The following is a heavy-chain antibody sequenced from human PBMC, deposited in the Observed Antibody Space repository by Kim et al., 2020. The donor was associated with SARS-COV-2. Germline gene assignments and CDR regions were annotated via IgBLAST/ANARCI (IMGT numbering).Heavy chain of an antibody. J-gene: IGHJ3*02. CDR3: ARAIAAAGTAAFDI. V-gene: IGHV4-4*01. Sequence: TPSHKSRVTISVDKSKNQFSLKLSSVTAADTAVYCCARAIAAAGTAAFDIWGQGTMVTVSS. D-gene: IGHD6-13*01.